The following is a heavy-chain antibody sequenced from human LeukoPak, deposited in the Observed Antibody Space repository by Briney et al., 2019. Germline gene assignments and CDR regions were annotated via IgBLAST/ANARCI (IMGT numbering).Heavy chain of an antibody. CDR3: AKGGHYYGSGSYVPYPPHLDFDY. Sequence: PGRSLRLSCAASGFTFSSYGMHWVRQAPGKGLEWVAVISYDGSNKYYADSVKGRFTISRDNSKNTLYLQMNSLRAEDTAAYYCAKGGHYYGSGSYVPYPPHLDFDYWGQGTLVTVSS. J-gene: IGHJ4*02. CDR2: ISYDGSNK. CDR1: GFTFSSYG. V-gene: IGHV3-30*18. D-gene: IGHD3-10*01.